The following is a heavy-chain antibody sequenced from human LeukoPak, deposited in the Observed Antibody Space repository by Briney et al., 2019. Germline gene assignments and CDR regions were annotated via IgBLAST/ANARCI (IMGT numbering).Heavy chain of an antibody. CDR1: GGTFSSYA. Sequence: SVKVSCKASGGTFSSYAISWVRQAPGQGLEWMGRIIPIFGTANYAQKFQGRVTITTDESTSTAYMELSSLRSEDTAVYYCASRPYYYGSGQYYFDYWGQGTLDTVSS. CDR2: IIPIFGTA. D-gene: IGHD3-10*01. CDR3: ASRPYYYGSGQYYFDY. J-gene: IGHJ4*02. V-gene: IGHV1-69*05.